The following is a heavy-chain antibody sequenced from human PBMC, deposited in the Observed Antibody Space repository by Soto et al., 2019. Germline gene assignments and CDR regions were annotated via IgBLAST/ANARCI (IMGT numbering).Heavy chain of an antibody. V-gene: IGHV1-46*01. CDR1: GYTFTNYY. J-gene: IGHJ4*02. Sequence: QVRLVQSGAEVKKPGASVKVSCKASGYTFTNYYIHWVRQAPGQGLEWMGIINPGGGSPNYAQKFQGRITMTRDTSTNTVYMEVSSLRSEDTAVFYCAGGGPEMATIGSFDYWGQGTVVTVPS. CDR2: INPGGGSP. D-gene: IGHD5-12*01. CDR3: AGGGPEMATIGSFDY.